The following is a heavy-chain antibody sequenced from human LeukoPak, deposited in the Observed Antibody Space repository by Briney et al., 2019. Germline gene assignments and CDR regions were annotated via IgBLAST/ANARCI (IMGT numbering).Heavy chain of an antibody. CDR3: ARDNYYDSSGLPLFDY. CDR2: INWNGGST. CDR1: GFTFDDYG. D-gene: IGHD3-22*01. V-gene: IGHV3-20*04. J-gene: IGHJ4*02. Sequence: RTGGSLRLSCAASGFTFDDYGMSWVRQAPGKGLEWVSGINWNGGSTGYADSVKGRFTISRDNAKNSLYLQMNSLRAEDTALYYCARDNYYDSSGLPLFDYWGQGTLVTVSS.